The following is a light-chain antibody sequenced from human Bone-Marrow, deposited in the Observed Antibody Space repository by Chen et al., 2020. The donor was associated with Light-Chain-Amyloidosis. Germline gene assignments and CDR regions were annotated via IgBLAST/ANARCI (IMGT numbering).Light chain of an antibody. CDR3: QSYQGSSQGV. CDR2: EDD. J-gene: IGLJ3*02. V-gene: IGLV6-57*01. CDR1: CGSIAPTY. Sequence: NFLLTQGGAVSVVLGKKGIIGCSRSCGSIAPTYVQWYQQRQGSFPTTVIYEDDQRPSGGPDRFSGSIDRSSNAASLTSSGLKTEDEADYYCQSYQGSSQGVFGGGTKLTVL.